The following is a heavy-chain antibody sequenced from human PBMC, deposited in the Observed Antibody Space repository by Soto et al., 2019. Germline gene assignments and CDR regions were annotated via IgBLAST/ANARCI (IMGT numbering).Heavy chain of an antibody. V-gene: IGHV3-23*01. CDR1: GFTFSDYA. CDR2: VSGRGDGT. J-gene: IGHJ6*02. CDR3: ARGVREVLPYYGMDV. Sequence: EVQLLESGGGLVQPGGSLRLSCSVSGFTFSDYAMNWVRQAPGKGLEWVSAVSGRGDGTFYADSVKGRFTISRDNSKNTVYRQMNSLTADDTAVYYCARGVREVLPYYGMDVWGRGTTVKVSS.